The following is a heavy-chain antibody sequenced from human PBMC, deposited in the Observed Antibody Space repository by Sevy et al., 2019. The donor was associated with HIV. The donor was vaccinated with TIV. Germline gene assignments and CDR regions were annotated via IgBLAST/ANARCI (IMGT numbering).Heavy chain of an antibody. V-gene: IGHV3-23*01. D-gene: IGHD3-22*01. J-gene: IGHJ3*02. Sequence: GALRLSCTASGFTFSNYAMNWVRQAPGKGLEWVSGISGSGSGSGTYYADSVKGRFTVSRDNSKNTLYLQMNSLRAEDTAVYYCAKDIVILVGDAFDIWGQGTMVTVSS. CDR2: ISGSGSGSGT. CDR1: GFTFSNYA. CDR3: AKDIVILVGDAFDI.